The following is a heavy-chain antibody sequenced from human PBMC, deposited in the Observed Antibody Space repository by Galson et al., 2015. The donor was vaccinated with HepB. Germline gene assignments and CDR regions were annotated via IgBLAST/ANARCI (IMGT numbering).Heavy chain of an antibody. V-gene: IGHV1-18*04. J-gene: IGHJ6*02. D-gene: IGHD3-22*01. CDR3: ARDSDSSGYPYYYYGMDV. CDR1: GYTFTSYG. Sequence: QSGAEVKKPGTSVKVSCKASGYTFTSYGISWVRQAPGQGLEWMGWISAYNGNTNYAQKLQGRVTMTTDTSTSTAYMELRSLRSDDTAVYYCARDSDSSGYPYYYYGMDVWGQGTTVTVSS. CDR2: ISAYNGNT.